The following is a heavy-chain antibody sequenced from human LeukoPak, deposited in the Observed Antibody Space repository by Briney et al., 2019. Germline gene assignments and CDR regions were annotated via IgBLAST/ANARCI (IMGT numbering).Heavy chain of an antibody. V-gene: IGHV7-4-1*02. D-gene: IGHD3-22*01. CDR2: IDTNTGNP. CDR3: ARGYDTTGYFSY. CDR1: GGTFSSYA. Sequence: ASVKVSFKASGGTFSSYAISWVRQAPGQGLEWMGWIDTNTGNPTYAQGFIGRFVFSLDTSVTTAYLQISSLKAEDTAVYYCARGYDTTGYFSYWGQGTLVAVSS. J-gene: IGHJ4*02.